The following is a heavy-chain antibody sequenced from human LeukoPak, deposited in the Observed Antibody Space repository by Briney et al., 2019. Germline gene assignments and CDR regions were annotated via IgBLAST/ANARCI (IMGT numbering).Heavy chain of an antibody. J-gene: IGHJ4*02. CDR3: ARGKDTAMVSFDY. Sequence: SETLALTCTVAGGAKSRGDDYGSWSSQHPGKGLEWIGYIYYSGSTYYNPSLKSRVTISVDTSKNQCSLKLSSVTAADTAVYYCARGKDTAMVSFDYWGQGTLVTVSS. D-gene: IGHD5-18*01. V-gene: IGHV4-30-4*01. CDR2: IYYSGST. CDR1: GGAKSRGDDY.